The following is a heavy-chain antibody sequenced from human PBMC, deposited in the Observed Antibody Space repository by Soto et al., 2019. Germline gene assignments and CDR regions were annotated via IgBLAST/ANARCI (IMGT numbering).Heavy chain of an antibody. V-gene: IGHV4-31*03. CDR2: IYYSGST. CDR1: GGTIRSGGYY. J-gene: IGHJ2*01. D-gene: IGHD6-19*01. Sequence: SETLSLTCTVSGGTIRSGGYYWSWLRQQKGKGLEWIGYIYYSGSTYYNQSLKSRATISVDTSKNQFSLKLSSVPAADTAVYYCVFFIVLGGPQKWHHFPTQRTSDL. CDR3: VFFIVLGGPQKWHHFPTQRTSDL.